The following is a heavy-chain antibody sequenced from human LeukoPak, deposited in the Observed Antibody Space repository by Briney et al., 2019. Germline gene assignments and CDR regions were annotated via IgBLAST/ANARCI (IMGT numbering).Heavy chain of an antibody. CDR2: IIPIFGTA. V-gene: IGHV1-69*13. CDR1: GGTFSSYA. D-gene: IGHD4-17*01. Sequence: SVKVSCKASGGTFSSYAISWVRQAPGQGLEWMGGIIPIFGTANYAQKFQGRVTITADESTSTAYMELSSLRSEDTAVYYCARDRLRQSNWFDPWGQGTLVTVSS. CDR3: ARDRLRQSNWFDP. J-gene: IGHJ5*02.